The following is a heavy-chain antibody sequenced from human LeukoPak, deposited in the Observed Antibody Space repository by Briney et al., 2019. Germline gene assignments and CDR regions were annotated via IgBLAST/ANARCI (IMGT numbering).Heavy chain of an antibody. CDR1: GGSISSSSYY. CDR2: IYYSGST. J-gene: IGHJ3*02. D-gene: IGHD3-9*01. CDR3: ARAYYDILTGYWKEDAFDI. V-gene: IGHV4-39*07. Sequence: SETLSLTCTVSGGSISSSSYYWGWIRQPPGKGLEWIGSIYYSGSTYYNPSLKSRVTISVDTSKNQFSLKLSSVTAADTAVYYCARAYYDILTGYWKEDAFDIWGQGTMVTVSS.